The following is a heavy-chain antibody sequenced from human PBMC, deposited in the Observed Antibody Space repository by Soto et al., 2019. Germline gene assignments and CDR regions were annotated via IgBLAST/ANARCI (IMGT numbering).Heavy chain of an antibody. CDR3: AKGRAITVYGVDILFDY. CDR1: GFTFSNSW. CDR2: IKEDGSEK. V-gene: IGHV3-7*01. J-gene: IGHJ4*01. Sequence: GGSLRLSCAASGFTFSNSWMSWVRQAPGKGLEWVANIKEDGSEKYYVDFVKGRFIISRDNAKNSLYLQMNSLRADDTAVYFCAKGRAITVYGVDILFDYWGLGTLVTVSS. D-gene: IGHD3-3*01.